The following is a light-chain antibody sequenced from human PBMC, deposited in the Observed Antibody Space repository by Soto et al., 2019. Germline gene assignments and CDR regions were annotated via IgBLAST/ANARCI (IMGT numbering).Light chain of an antibody. CDR1: SSNIGSNS. Sequence: QSVLTQPPSASGTPGQRVTISCSGSSSNIGSNSVNWYQQLPGTAPKLLMYSGNQRPSGVPDRFSGSKSGTSASLAISGLQSEDEADYYCAAWDDSLNGVVFGGGTKVTVL. J-gene: IGLJ2*01. CDR3: AAWDDSLNGVV. V-gene: IGLV1-44*01. CDR2: SGN.